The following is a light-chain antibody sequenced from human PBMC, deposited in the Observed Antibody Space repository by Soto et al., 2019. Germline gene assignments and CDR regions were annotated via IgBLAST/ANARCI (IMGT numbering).Light chain of an antibody. J-gene: IGLJ7*01. V-gene: IGLV1-40*01. CDR1: SSNIGAGYG. CDR3: QSYDSSLSGGV. Sequence: QPVLAQPPSVSGAPGQRVTISCTGSSSNIGAGYGVHWYQQLPGTAPKLLIYGNSNRPSGVPDRFSGSKSGTSASLAITGLQAEDEADYHCQSYDSSLSGGVFGGGTQLTVL. CDR2: GNS.